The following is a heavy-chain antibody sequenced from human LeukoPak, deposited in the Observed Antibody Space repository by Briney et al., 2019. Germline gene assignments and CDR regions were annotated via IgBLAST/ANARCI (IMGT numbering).Heavy chain of an antibody. V-gene: IGHV3-11*04. J-gene: IGHJ5*02. CDR1: GFTFRDYY. CDR2: ISSSGSTI. CDR3: ARVRYSNGWYSWFDP. Sequence: PGGSLRLSCAASGFTFRDYYMSWIRQAPGKGLEWVSHISSSGSTINYADSVKGRFVISRDSAKNSLFLQMNSLRAEDTAVYFCARVRYSNGWYSWFDPWGQGTLVTVSS. D-gene: IGHD6-19*01.